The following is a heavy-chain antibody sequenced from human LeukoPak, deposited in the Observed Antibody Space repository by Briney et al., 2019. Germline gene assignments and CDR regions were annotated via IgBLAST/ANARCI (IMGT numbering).Heavy chain of an antibody. CDR3: ARRIAAADPYYFDY. CDR2: IYYSGST. D-gene: IGHD6-13*01. V-gene: IGHV4-39*01. Sequence: PSETLSLTCSVSGGSIYNSAYHWGWIRQPPGKGLEWIGSIYYSGSTYYNPSLKSRVTISVDTSKNQFSLKLSSVTAADTAVYYCARRIAAADPYYFDYWGQGTLVTVSS. CDR1: GGSIYNSAYH. J-gene: IGHJ4*02.